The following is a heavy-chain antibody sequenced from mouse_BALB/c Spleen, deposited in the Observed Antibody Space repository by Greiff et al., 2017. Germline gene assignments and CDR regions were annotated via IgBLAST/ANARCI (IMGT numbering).Heavy chain of an antibody. V-gene: IGHV5-4*02. CDR3: ARDSQRTGRGAMDY. CDR2: ISDGGGYT. J-gene: IGHJ4*01. CDR1: GFTFSDYY. D-gene: IGHD4-1*01. Sequence: EVQLVESGGGLVKPGGSLKLSCAASGFTFSDYYMYWVRQTPEKRLEWVATISDGGGYTYYPDSVKGRFTISRDNAKNNLYLQMSSLKSEDTAMFYFARDSQRTGRGAMDYWGQGTPVTVSS.